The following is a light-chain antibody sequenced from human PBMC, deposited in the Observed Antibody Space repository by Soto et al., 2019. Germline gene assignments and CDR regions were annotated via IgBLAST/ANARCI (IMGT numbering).Light chain of an antibody. CDR1: QSVSSSY. V-gene: IGKV3-20*01. CDR3: QQYGSSGT. CDR2: GAS. Sequence: ESVLTQSPGTLSLSPGERATLSCRASQSVSSSYLAWYQQKPGQAPRLLIYGASNRATGIPDRFSGSGSGTDFTLTISRLEPEDFAVYYCQQYGSSGTFGQGTQVDIK. J-gene: IGKJ1*01.